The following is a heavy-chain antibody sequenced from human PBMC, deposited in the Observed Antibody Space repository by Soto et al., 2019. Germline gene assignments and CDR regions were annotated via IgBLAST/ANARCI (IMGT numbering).Heavy chain of an antibody. J-gene: IGHJ3*02. Sequence: SETLSLTCTVFGGSISSGGYYWSWIRQHPGRGLEWIGYIYYSGSTYYNPSLKSRVTISVDTSKNQFSLKLSSVTAADTAVYYCARHGDYIWGSHAFDIWGQGTMVTVSS. CDR3: ARHGDYIWGSHAFDI. D-gene: IGHD3-16*01. CDR1: GGSISSGGYY. V-gene: IGHV4-31*03. CDR2: IYYSGST.